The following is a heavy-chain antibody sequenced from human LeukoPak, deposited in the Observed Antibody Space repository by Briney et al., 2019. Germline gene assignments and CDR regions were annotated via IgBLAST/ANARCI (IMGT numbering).Heavy chain of an antibody. CDR2: IYYSGST. J-gene: IGHJ4*02. D-gene: IGHD1-26*01. Sequence: SETLSLTCTVSGGSISSYYWSWIRQPPGKGLEWIGYIYYSGSTNYNPSLKSRVTISVDTSKNQSSLKLSSVTAADTAVYYCARGLATTRFDYWGQGTLVTVSS. CDR3: ARGLATTRFDY. CDR1: GGSISSYY. V-gene: IGHV4-59*12.